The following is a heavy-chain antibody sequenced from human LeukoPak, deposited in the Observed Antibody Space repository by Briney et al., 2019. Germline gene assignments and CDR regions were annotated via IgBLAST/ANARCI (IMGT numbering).Heavy chain of an antibody. CDR3: AKDRPHIVVVPYGMDV. D-gene: IGHD2-2*01. Sequence: PGGSLRLSCAASGFIFSSYAMSWVRQAPGKGLEWVSAISGSGGSTYYADSVKGRFTISRDNSKNTLYLQMNSLRAEDTAVYYCAKDRPHIVVVPYGMDVWGQGTTVTVSS. J-gene: IGHJ6*02. CDR1: GFIFSSYA. V-gene: IGHV3-23*01. CDR2: ISGSGGST.